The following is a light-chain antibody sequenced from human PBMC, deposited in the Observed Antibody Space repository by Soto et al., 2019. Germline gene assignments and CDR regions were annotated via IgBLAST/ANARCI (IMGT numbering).Light chain of an antibody. CDR2: DGF. CDR1: QTIDNY. Sequence: EIVLTQSPATLSLSPGERATLSCRASQTIDNYLHWYQQKPDQAPRLLIYDGFYRAAGVPARFSGVGSGTDFTLTISSLEPEDFAFYYCQQRKDWPLTFGGGTRVEI. J-gene: IGKJ4*01. V-gene: IGKV3-11*01. CDR3: QQRKDWPLT.